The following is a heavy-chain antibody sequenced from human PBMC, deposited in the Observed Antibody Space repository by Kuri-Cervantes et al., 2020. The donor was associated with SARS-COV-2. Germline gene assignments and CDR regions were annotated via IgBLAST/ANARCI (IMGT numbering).Heavy chain of an antibody. J-gene: IGHJ6*03. D-gene: IGHD3-3*01. CDR2: IKEDGSGQ. CDR1: WIIFSNFW. Sequence: GESLKISCAASWIIFSNFWMNWVRQAPWKGLEWVAKIKEDGSGQYYVDSVKGRFTISRDNAKNTLYLQMNSLRAEDTAVYYCARRYTDVLGFLEWPGKTQYYYYIDVWGKGTTVTDSS. CDR3: ARRYTDVLGFLEWPGKTQYYYYIDV. V-gene: IGHV3-7*03.